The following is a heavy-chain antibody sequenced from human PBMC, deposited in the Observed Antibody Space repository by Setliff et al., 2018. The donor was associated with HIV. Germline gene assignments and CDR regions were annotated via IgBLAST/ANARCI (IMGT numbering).Heavy chain of an antibody. Sequence: KPSETLSLTCTVSGGSISSGGYYWSWIRQHPGKGLEWIGYIYYSGSTSYDPSLKSRVTVSQDTSKNQFSLKLSSVAAADTAVYYCARVKIVDTATITGLFYHHYIDVWGKGTTVTVSS. CDR3: ARVKIVDTATITGLFYHHYIDV. CDR1: GGSISSGGYY. D-gene: IGHD5-18*01. V-gene: IGHV4-31*03. J-gene: IGHJ6*03. CDR2: IYYSGST.